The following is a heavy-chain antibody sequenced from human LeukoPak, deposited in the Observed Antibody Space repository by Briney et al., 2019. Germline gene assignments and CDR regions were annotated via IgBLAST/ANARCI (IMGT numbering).Heavy chain of an antibody. Sequence: SETLSLTCTVSGGSISSSSYYWGWIRQPPGKGLEWIGSIYYSGSTYYNPSLKSRVTISVDTSKNQFFLKLSSVTAADTAVYYCARDTSGYGGGDYWGQGTLVTVSS. CDR3: ARDTSGYGGGDY. J-gene: IGHJ4*02. V-gene: IGHV4-39*02. CDR1: GGSISSSSYY. CDR2: IYYSGST. D-gene: IGHD5-12*01.